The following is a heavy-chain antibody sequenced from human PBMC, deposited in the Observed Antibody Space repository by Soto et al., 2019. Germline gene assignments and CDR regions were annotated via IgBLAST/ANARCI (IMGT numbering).Heavy chain of an antibody. Sequence: SETLSLTCIVSGGSISGYYWSWIRQPPGKGLEWIGHVYESGSTNYNPSLKSRITILVDTSKNHFSLKMTSVTAADTAVYYCARQRAYDWNGRDAFDIWGQGTMVTVSS. D-gene: IGHD1-20*01. CDR2: VYESGST. J-gene: IGHJ3*02. CDR3: ARQRAYDWNGRDAFDI. V-gene: IGHV4-59*08. CDR1: GGSISGYY.